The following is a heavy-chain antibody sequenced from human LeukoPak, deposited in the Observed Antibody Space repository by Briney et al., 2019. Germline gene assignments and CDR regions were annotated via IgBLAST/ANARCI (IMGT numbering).Heavy chain of an antibody. D-gene: IGHD4-11*01. Sequence: PGGSLRLSCAASGFSFSVYWMHWVRQAPGKGPVWVSRIKTDGSITDYADSVKGRFTISRDNAKNSLYLQMNSLRAEDAAVYYCARDKKRTTGFDPWGQGTLVTVSS. CDR1: GFSFSVYW. CDR3: ARDKKRTTGFDP. CDR2: IKTDGSIT. J-gene: IGHJ5*02. V-gene: IGHV3-74*01.